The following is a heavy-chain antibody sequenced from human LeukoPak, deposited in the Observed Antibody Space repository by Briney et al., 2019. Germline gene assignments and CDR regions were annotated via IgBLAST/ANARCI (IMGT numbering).Heavy chain of an antibody. J-gene: IGHJ4*02. CDR1: RFTFSSYG. CDR2: ISYDGSDK. D-gene: IGHD6-19*01. V-gene: IGHV3-30*19. Sequence: PGRSLRLSCEASRFTFSSYGMHWVRQAPGKGLEWVSVISYDGSDKYYADSVKGRFTVSRDTFKNTLYLQMHSLRGDDTAVYYCARDLTHLAMAGTGILGYFDYWGQGIRVTVSS. CDR3: ARDLTHLAMAGTGILGYFDY.